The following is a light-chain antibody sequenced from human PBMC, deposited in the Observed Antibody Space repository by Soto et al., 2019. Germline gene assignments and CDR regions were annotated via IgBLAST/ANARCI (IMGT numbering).Light chain of an antibody. CDR3: QQLSVRPWT. CDR1: QPVFDSSNNKNW. CDR2: WES. J-gene: IGKJ1*01. Sequence: DIVMTQSPDFLAVSVGEMHTIKCKFNQPVFDSSNNKNWLAWYQQKPGQPPKLLSYWESYRESGVPDRLSGSGAEKDFPLTIRSLQDEDVARYFCQQLSVRPWTFGEGTKVEIK. V-gene: IGKV4-1*01.